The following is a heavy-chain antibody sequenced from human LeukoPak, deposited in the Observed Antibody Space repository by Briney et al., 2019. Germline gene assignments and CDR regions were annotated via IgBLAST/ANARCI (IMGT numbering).Heavy chain of an antibody. V-gene: IGHV1-3*04. CDR1: GYTFTDYA. Sequence: ASVKVSCKASGYTFTDYAMHWVRQALGQRLEWMGWINTGNGNTRYSKKFQGRVTITMDTSASTAYTELSSLRSEDTAVYYCARDRVVGLAPFDPWGQGTLVTVSS. CDR2: INTGNGNT. J-gene: IGHJ5*02. CDR3: ARDRVVGLAPFDP. D-gene: IGHD2-15*01.